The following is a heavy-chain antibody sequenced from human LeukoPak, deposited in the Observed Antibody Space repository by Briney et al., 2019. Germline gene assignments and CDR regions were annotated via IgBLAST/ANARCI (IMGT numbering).Heavy chain of an antibody. Sequence: SETLSLTCAVSRFSICTAYYRGWIRQPPGKGLEWIGSIYHSGSTYYNPSLKSRVTISLDTSKNHFSLMLTSVTAADTAVYYLTYDVLHGYNYGAARWWYFDLWGRGTLVTVSS. V-gene: IGHV4-38-2*01. J-gene: IGHJ2*01. CDR2: IYHSGST. D-gene: IGHD5-18*01. CDR3: TYDVLHGYNYGAARWWYFDL. CDR1: RFSICTAYY.